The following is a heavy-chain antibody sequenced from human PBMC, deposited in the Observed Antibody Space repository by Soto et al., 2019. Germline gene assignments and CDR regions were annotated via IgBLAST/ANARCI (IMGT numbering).Heavy chain of an antibody. D-gene: IGHD3-9*01. Sequence: EVQLVESGGGLVKPGGSLRLSCPASAFTFSSYSMTWVRQAPGKGRARVSSISSSSSYIYYADSVKARFPISRDNAKNSLYLQMNSLRAEDTAVYYCASSRLRYFDWLLGLFDYWGQGTLVTVSS. CDR3: ASSRLRYFDWLLGLFDY. CDR1: AFTFSSYS. J-gene: IGHJ4*02. CDR2: ISSSSSYI. V-gene: IGHV3-21*01.